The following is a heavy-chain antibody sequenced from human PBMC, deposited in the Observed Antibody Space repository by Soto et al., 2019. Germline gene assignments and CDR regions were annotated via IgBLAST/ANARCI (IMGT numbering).Heavy chain of an antibody. V-gene: IGHV1-69*01. CDR1: GGTFSSYA. CDR2: IIPIFGTA. D-gene: IGHD3-10*01. CDR3: AREVRCNWFDP. Sequence: QVQLVQSGAEVKKPGSSVKVSCKASGGTFSSYAISWVRQAPGQGLEWMGGIIPIFGTANYAQKFQGRVKTPADESTSTADMELSSLRSEDTDVYYCAREVRCNWFDPWRQSTLVTVSS. J-gene: IGHJ5*02.